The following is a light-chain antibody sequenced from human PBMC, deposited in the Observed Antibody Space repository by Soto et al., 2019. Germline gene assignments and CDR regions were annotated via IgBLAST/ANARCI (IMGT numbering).Light chain of an antibody. J-gene: IGKJ1*01. Sequence: MSQSPSSLSASKGDRVTITCRASQGISTYLNWYQQKPGKAPKLLIYAASSLQSGVPSRFSGSGSETDFTLTISSLQPEDFATYSCQHSTTWTFGQGAK. CDR1: QGISTY. V-gene: IGKV1-39*01. CDR3: QHSTTWT. CDR2: AAS.